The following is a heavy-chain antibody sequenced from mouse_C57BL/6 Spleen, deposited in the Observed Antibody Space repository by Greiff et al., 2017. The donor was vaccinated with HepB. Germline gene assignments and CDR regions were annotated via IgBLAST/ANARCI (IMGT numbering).Heavy chain of an antibody. D-gene: IGHD1-1*01. CDR3: ARDLLLRY. Sequence: DVQLQESGPGLVKPSQSLSLTCSVTGYSITSGYYWNWIRQFPGNKLEWMGYISYDGSNNYNPSLKNRISITRDTSKNQFFLKLNSVTTEDTATYYCARDLLLRYWGQGTLVTVSA. V-gene: IGHV3-6*01. CDR1: GYSITSGYY. CDR2: ISYDGSN. J-gene: IGHJ3*01.